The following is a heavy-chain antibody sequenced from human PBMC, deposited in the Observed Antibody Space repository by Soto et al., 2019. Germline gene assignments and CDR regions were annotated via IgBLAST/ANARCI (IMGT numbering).Heavy chain of an antibody. Sequence: PSETLSLTCAVSGGSISSGGYSWSWIRQPPGKGLEWIGYIYHSGSTYYNPSLKSRVTISVDRSKNQFSLKLSSVTAADTAVYYCARVSRDYYYYGMDVWGQGTTVTVSS. CDR2: IYHSGST. CDR3: ARVSRDYYYYGMDV. V-gene: IGHV4-30-2*01. D-gene: IGHD1-20*01. J-gene: IGHJ6*02. CDR1: GGSISSGGYS.